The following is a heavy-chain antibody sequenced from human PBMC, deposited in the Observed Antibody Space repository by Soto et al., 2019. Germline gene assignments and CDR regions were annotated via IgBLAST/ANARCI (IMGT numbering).Heavy chain of an antibody. V-gene: IGHV4-30-4*01. J-gene: IGHJ4*02. Sequence: QVQLQESGPGLVKPSQTLSLTCTVSGGSISSGDYYWSWIRQPPGKGLEWIGYIYYSGSTYYNPSLKSRVTISVDTSKNQFSLKLSSVTAADTAVYYCARSEQRFLEWLFFDYWGQGTLVTVSS. D-gene: IGHD3-3*01. CDR3: ARSEQRFLEWLFFDY. CDR1: GGSISSGDYY. CDR2: IYYSGST.